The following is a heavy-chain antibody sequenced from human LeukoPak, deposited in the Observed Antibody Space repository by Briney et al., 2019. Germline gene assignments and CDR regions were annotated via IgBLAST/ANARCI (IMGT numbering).Heavy chain of an antibody. CDR3: ASKDKWPY. V-gene: IGHV3-48*03. CDR1: GFTFSSYE. J-gene: IGHJ4*02. D-gene: IGHD2-8*01. Sequence: SGGSLRLSCAASGFTFSSYEINWVRQAPGEGLEWVSYISSSGSTIYYADSVKGRFTISRDNAKNSLYLQMNSLRAEDTSVYYCASKDKWPYWGQGTLVTVSS. CDR2: ISSSGSTI.